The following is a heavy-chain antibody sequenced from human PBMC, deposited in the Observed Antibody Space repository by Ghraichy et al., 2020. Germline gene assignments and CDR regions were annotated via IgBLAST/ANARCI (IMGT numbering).Heavy chain of an antibody. CDR3: ARYKSSGYYYLDY. J-gene: IGHJ4*02. D-gene: IGHD3-22*01. CDR2: VSYSGST. CDR1: GGSISSYF. V-gene: IGHV4-59*08. Sequence: GSLSLTCTVSGGSISSYFWSWIRQPPGKGLEWIGHVSYSGSTNYIPSLKSRATISVDSSKNQFSLRLTSVTAADTAVYYCARYKSSGYYYLDYWGQGTLVTVSS.